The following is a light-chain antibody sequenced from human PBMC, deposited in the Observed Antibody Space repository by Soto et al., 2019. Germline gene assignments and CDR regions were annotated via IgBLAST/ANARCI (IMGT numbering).Light chain of an antibody. J-gene: IGLJ1*01. CDR3: SSYTGSDSYV. CDR2: EVS. CDR1: SSDVGGYNY. V-gene: IGLV2-8*01. Sequence: QSALTQPPSASGSSGQSVAISCTGTSSDVGGYNYVSWYQQHPGKAPQFMIYEVSKRPSGVPDRFSGSKSGNTASLTVSGLKDEDEADYYCSSYTGSDSYVFGTGTKLTVL.